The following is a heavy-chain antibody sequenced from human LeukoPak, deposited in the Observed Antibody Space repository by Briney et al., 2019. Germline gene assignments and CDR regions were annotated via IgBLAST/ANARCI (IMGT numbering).Heavy chain of an antibody. Sequence: PGGSLRLPCSASGFTFSSYAMHWVRQAPGKGLEYVSGINNNGDSTYYGDSVKGRFSISRDNSKNTLYLQMSSLRAEDTAVYYFVKGAYGDYPGYFDYWGQGTLVTVPS. CDR1: GFTFSSYA. CDR3: VKGAYGDYPGYFDY. CDR2: INNNGDST. J-gene: IGHJ4*02. V-gene: IGHV3-64D*09. D-gene: IGHD4-17*01.